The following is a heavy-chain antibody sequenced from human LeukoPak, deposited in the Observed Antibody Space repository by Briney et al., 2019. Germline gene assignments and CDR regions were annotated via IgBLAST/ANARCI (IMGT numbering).Heavy chain of an antibody. CDR1: GGTFSSYA. CDR3: ARGWGQHLRNTGWYFDL. J-gene: IGHJ2*01. D-gene: IGHD3-16*01. CDR2: IIPIFGTA. Sequence: SVKVSCKASGGTFSSYAIRWVRQAPGQGLEWMGGIIPIFGTANYAQKFQGRVTITTDESTSTAYMELSSLRSEDTAVYYCARGWGQHLRNTGWYFDLWGRGTLVTVSS. V-gene: IGHV1-69*05.